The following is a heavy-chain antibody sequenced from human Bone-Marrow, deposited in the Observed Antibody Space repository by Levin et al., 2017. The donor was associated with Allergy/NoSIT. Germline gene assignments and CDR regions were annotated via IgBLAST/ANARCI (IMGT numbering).Heavy chain of an antibody. CDR2: ISSSSSYI. Sequence: LSLTCAASGFTFSSYSMNWVRQAPGKGLEWVSSISSSSSYIYYADSVKGRFTISRDNAKNSLYLQMNSLRAEDTAVYYCAREGYCSGGSCYSGGFDYWGQGTLVTVSS. J-gene: IGHJ4*02. CDR1: GFTFSSYS. CDR3: AREGYCSGGSCYSGGFDY. V-gene: IGHV3-21*01. D-gene: IGHD2-15*01.